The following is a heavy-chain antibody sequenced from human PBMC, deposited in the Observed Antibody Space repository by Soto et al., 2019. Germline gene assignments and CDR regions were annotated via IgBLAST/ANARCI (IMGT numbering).Heavy chain of an antibody. V-gene: IGHV3-23*01. J-gene: IGHJ5*02. D-gene: IGHD5-12*01. CDR1: GFTFSSYA. Sequence: GGSLRLSCAASGFTFSSYAMSWVRQAPGKGLEWVSAISGSGGSTYYADSVKGRFTISRDNSKNTLYLQMNSLRAEDTAVYYCAKDKEGGYSGYDEVAWGQGTLVTVSS. CDR3: AKDKEGGYSGYDEVA. CDR2: ISGSGGST.